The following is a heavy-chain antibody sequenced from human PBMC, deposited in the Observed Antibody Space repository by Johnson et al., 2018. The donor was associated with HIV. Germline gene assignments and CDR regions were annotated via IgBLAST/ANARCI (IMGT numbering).Heavy chain of an antibody. D-gene: IGHD3-22*01. J-gene: IGHJ3*02. CDR1: GFTFDDHG. Sequence: VQLVESGGGVVRPGGSLRLSCAASGFTFDDHGMSWVRQAPGRGLEWVSVINWNRGSIGYAESVKGRFTISRDNSKKRLYLQMNSLRAEDTAVYYCAKETRDSRSAFDIWGQGTMVTVSS. CDR2: INWNRGSI. CDR3: AKETRDSRSAFDI. V-gene: IGHV3-20*04.